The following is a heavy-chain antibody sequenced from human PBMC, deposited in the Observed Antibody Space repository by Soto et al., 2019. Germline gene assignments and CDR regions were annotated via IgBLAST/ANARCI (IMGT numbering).Heavy chain of an antibody. V-gene: IGHV3-30-3*01. J-gene: IGHJ4*02. D-gene: IGHD1-1*01. CDR3: AREVVTTEWYFDN. Sequence: QVQLMESGGGVVQPGGSLRLSFVTSGFTFSSHSMHWFRQAPGKGLEWVAVTSANDGTKFYTDSVQGRFTVSRDNSKNTLYLQMNSLRVEDTAVYYCAREVVTTEWYFDNWGQGILVIVSS. CDR1: GFTFSSHS. CDR2: TSANDGTK.